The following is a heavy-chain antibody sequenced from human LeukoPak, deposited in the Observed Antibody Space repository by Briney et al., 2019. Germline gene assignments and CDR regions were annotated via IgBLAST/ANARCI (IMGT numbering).Heavy chain of an antibody. CDR1: GFTFRSYA. D-gene: IGHD3-10*01. CDR3: TKVRAYDDSGNPYWHFDL. V-gene: IGHV3-23*01. CDR2: ISSSGDTT. Sequence: GGALRLSCSAPGFTFRSYAMSWGRQAPGKGLEWVSAISSSGDTTYYADSVKGRFTISRGNSKNTLYLQTKSLRAEDTAVYYCTKVRAYDDSGNPYWHFDLWGRGTLVTVSS. J-gene: IGHJ2*01.